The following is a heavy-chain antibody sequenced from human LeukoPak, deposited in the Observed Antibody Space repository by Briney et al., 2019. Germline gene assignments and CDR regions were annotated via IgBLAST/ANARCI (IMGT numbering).Heavy chain of an antibody. CDR1: GYTFTSYG. J-gene: IGHJ5*02. Sequence: GASVKVSCKASGYTFTSYGISWVRQAPGQGLEWMGGIIPIFGTANYAQKFQGRVTITADESTSTAYMELSSLRSEDTAVYYCARDGSGSYYGDNWFDPWGQGTLVTVSS. D-gene: IGHD1-26*01. CDR3: ARDGSGSYYGDNWFDP. V-gene: IGHV1-69*13. CDR2: IIPIFGTA.